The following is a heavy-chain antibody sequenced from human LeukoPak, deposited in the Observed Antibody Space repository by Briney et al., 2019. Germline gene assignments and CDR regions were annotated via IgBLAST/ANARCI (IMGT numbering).Heavy chain of an antibody. J-gene: IGHJ4*02. Sequence: GGSLRLSCAASGFTFSSYWMSWVRQTPGEGLEYLANINQVGSQTYYMDSVKGRFTISRDNTKNSLYLQMNSLRAEDTAVYYCATNSGKRFDYWGQGTLVTVSS. CDR3: ATNSGKRFDY. CDR2: INQVGSQT. V-gene: IGHV3-7*01. CDR1: GFTFSSYW. D-gene: IGHD1-1*01.